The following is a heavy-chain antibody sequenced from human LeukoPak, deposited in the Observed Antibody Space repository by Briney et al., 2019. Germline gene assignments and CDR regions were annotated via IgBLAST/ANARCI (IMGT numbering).Heavy chain of an antibody. V-gene: IGHV3-64*01. CDR1: GFTFSSYA. Sequence: PGGSLRLSCAASGFTFSSYAMHWVRQAPGKGLEYVSAISSNGGSTYYANSVKGRFTISRDNSKNTLYLQMGSLRAEDMAVYYCARGITEGLRLTYWGQGTLVTVSS. J-gene: IGHJ4*02. D-gene: IGHD5-12*01. CDR3: ARGITEGLRLTY. CDR2: ISSNGGST.